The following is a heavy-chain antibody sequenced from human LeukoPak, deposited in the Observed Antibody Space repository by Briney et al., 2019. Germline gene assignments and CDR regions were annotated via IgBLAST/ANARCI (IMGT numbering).Heavy chain of an antibody. D-gene: IGHD6-19*01. V-gene: IGHV3-11*06. Sequence: PGGSLRLSCAASGFTFSDSYMTWIRQAPGKGLEWVSSISSGSSYIYYADSVKGRFTISRDNAKNSLYLQMNSLRAEDTAVYYCARDDIAVATCFDYWGQGTLVTVSS. CDR2: ISSGSSYI. CDR3: ARDDIAVATCFDY. J-gene: IGHJ4*02. CDR1: GFTFSDSY.